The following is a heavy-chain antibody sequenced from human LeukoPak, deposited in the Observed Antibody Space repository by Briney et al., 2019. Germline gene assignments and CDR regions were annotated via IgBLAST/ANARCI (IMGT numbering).Heavy chain of an antibody. J-gene: IGHJ4*02. CDR2: ISRSGGST. CDR1: GFTFSTSA. V-gene: IGHV3-23*01. D-gene: IGHD2-2*02. CDR3: AKYGVVPAAILNYFDC. Sequence: GGSLRLSCAASGFTFSTSAMYWVRQAPGKGLECVSSISRSGGSTYYADSVKGRFTISRDNSKNTLYLQMSSLRADDTAVYYCAKYGVVPAAILNYFDCWGQGTLVTVSS.